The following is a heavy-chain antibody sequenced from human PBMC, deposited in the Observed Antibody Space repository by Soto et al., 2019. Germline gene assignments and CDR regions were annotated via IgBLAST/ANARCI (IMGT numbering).Heavy chain of an antibody. CDR3: AKDHYGDYGGIDY. Sequence: EVQLLESGGGLVQPGGSLRLSCAASGFTFSTYAMIWVRQAPGKGLEWVSVITGNGGSTYYADSVNGRFTISRDKSKNTRYLQMNSLRADDTAVYYCAKDHYGDYGGIDYWGQGTLVIVSS. CDR2: ITGNGGST. D-gene: IGHD4-17*01. J-gene: IGHJ4*02. V-gene: IGHV3-23*01. CDR1: GFTFSTYA.